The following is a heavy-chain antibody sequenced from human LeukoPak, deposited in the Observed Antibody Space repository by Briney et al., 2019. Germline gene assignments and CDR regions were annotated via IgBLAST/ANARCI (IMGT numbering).Heavy chain of an antibody. CDR3: AGGGSTWDWYFDL. V-gene: IGHV3-53*01. D-gene: IGHD2-2*01. CDR1: GFIVSTYY. CDR2: IYSGGRT. Sequence: GGSLRLSCAASGFIVSTYYMTWVRQAPGKGLEWVSVIYSGGRTKYADSVKGRFTTSRDNSKNTVSLQINNLRAEDTALYYCAGGGSTWDWYFDLWGRGTLVTVSS. J-gene: IGHJ2*01.